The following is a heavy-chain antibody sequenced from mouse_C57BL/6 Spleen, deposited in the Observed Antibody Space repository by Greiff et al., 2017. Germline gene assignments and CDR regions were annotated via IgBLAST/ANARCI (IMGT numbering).Heavy chain of an antibody. D-gene: IGHD1-1*01. V-gene: IGHV5-17*01. CDR3: ARRYYGSSYAMDY. J-gene: IGHJ4*01. CDR2: ISSGSSTI. CDR1: GFTFSDYG. Sequence: EVNLVESGGGLVKPGGSLKLSCAASGFTFSDYGMHWVRQAPEKGLEWVAYISSGSSTIYYADTVKGRFPISRDNAKNTLFLQMTILRSEYTAMYYCARRYYGSSYAMDYWGQGTSGTVSS.